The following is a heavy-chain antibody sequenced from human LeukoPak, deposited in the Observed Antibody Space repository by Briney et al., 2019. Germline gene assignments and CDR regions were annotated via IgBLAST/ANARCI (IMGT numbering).Heavy chain of an antibody. V-gene: IGHV3-43*01. Sequence: QTGGSLRLSCAASGLTFADYTMHWVRKAPGKGLKWVSLISWDGVITYYADSVKGRFTISRDNSKNSLYLQMNSLRTEDTALYYCANAPAVAGPGGEFDYWGQGTLVTVSS. J-gene: IGHJ4*02. CDR3: ANAPAVAGPGGEFDY. CDR1: GLTFADYT. CDR2: ISWDGVIT. D-gene: IGHD6-19*01.